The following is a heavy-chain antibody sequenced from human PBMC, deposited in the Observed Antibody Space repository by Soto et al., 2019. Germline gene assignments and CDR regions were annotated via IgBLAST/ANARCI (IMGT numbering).Heavy chain of an antibody. Sequence: GESLKISCKGSGYSFTSYWISWVRQMPGKGLEWMGRIDPSDSYTNYGPSFQGQVTISADKSISTAYLQWSSLKASDTAMYYCARQDYYDSSGYFPFDYWGQGTLVTVSS. CDR3: ARQDYYDSSGYFPFDY. J-gene: IGHJ4*02. D-gene: IGHD3-22*01. CDR1: GYSFTSYW. CDR2: IDPSDSYT. V-gene: IGHV5-10-1*04.